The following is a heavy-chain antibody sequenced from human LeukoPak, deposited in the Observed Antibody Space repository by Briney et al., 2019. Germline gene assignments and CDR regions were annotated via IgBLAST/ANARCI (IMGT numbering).Heavy chain of an antibody. J-gene: IGHJ4*02. Sequence: GGSLRLSCAASGFTVSSNYMSWVRQAPGKGLEWVSVIYSGGSTYYADSVKGRFTISRDNSKNTLYLQMNSLRAEDTAVYYCASRNWNFDGDYWGQGTLVTVSS. CDR1: GFTVSSNY. V-gene: IGHV3-53*01. D-gene: IGHD1-7*01. CDR2: IYSGGST. CDR3: ASRNWNFDGDY.